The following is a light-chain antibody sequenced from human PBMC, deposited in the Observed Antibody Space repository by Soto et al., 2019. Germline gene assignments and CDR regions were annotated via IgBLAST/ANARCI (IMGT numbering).Light chain of an antibody. CDR2: DVS. CDR3: QHYNSYSRT. Sequence: DIQMTQSPSTLSASVGDRVTITCRASQSISNWLAWYQQKPGKAPKLLINDVSSLERGVPSRFSGSGSGTEFTLTISSLQPDDFATYCCQHYNSYSRTFGQGTNVEIK. V-gene: IGKV1-5*01. J-gene: IGKJ1*01. CDR1: QSISNW.